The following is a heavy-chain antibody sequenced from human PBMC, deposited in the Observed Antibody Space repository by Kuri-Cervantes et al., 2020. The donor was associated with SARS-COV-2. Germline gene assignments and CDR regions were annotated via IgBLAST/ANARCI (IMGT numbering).Heavy chain of an antibody. D-gene: IGHD5-18*01. CDR1: GFTFSGHW. V-gene: IGHV3-23*01. CDR2: VSGSGGTT. CDR3: ARDTGYSYAPYYYYYYGMDV. Sequence: GESLKISCAASGFTFSGHWIHWVRQAPGKGLEWVSGVSGSGGTTYYADSVKGRCTISRDNSKNTLYLQMNSLRAEDTAVYYCARDTGYSYAPYYYYYYGMDVWGQGTTVTVSS. J-gene: IGHJ6*02.